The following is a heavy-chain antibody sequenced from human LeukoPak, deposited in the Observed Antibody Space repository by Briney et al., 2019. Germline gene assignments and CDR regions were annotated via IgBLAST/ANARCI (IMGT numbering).Heavy chain of an antibody. CDR2: IYHRGNT. J-gene: IGHJ6*02. D-gene: IGHD3-10*01. CDR1: GYSITSGYS. CDR3: ARVAPFQVLGSGTHRGMDV. V-gene: IGHV4-38-2*02. Sequence: SETLSLTCTVSGYSITSGYSWGWIRQPPGKGLEWIGSIYHRGNTYYNPSLKSRVTISVDKSKNQFSLKLSSVTAADTAVYYCARVAPFQVLGSGTHRGMDVWGQGTTVTVSS.